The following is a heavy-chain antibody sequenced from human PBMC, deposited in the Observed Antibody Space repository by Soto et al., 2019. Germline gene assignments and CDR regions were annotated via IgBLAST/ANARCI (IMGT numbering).Heavy chain of an antibody. CDR1: GYTLTELS. Sequence: ASVKVSCKVSGYTLTELSMHWVRQAPGKGLEWMGGFDPEDGETIYAQKFQGRVTMTEDTSTDTAYMELSSLRSEDTAVYYCAISVGGYYGSGSYYNEGVDAFDIWAQGTMVPVSS. CDR2: FDPEDGET. J-gene: IGHJ3*02. CDR3: AISVGGYYGSGSYYNEGVDAFDI. D-gene: IGHD3-10*01. V-gene: IGHV1-24*01.